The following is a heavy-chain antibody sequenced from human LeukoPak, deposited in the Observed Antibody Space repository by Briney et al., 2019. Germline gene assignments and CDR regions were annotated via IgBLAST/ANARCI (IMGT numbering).Heavy chain of an antibody. J-gene: IGHJ4*02. Sequence: PGRSLRLSCAASGFTFDDYAMHWVRHAPGKGLEWVSGISWNSGSIGYADSVKGRFTISRDNAKNSLYLQMNSLRAEDTAVYYCARDKHDSGTTPPYWGQGTLVTVSS. CDR1: GFTFDDYA. V-gene: IGHV3-9*01. CDR2: ISWNSGSI. CDR3: ARDKHDSGTTPPY. D-gene: IGHD4/OR15-4a*01.